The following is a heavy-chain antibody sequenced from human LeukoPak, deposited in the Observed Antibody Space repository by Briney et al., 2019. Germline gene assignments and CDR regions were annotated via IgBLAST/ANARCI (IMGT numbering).Heavy chain of an antibody. D-gene: IGHD3-3*01. CDR3: ARGQRAHVEWSSYMDV. J-gene: IGHJ6*03. CDR1: GLSFSDSY. Sequence: GGSLRLSCVVSGLSFSDSYMTWIRQTPGMGLESLAYISGSGHDIYYADSVKGRFTLSRDNSKNTLYLQMNNLRAEDTAVYYCARGQRAHVEWSSYMDVWGKGTTVTVSS. V-gene: IGHV3-11*04. CDR2: ISGSGHDI.